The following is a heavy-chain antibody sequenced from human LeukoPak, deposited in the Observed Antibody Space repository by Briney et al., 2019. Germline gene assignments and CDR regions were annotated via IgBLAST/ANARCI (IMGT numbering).Heavy chain of an antibody. CDR1: GYTVCRCG. D-gene: IGHD2-2*02. CDR3: ARTTYYSSTGCYIRNDAFDM. Sequence: ASVKVSCKSSGYTVCRCGISWVRQTPGQRPEWRGWFRGYNGNTKSAHMDPARGTMTTDTSTITTYMELRSLTSDDTAVYSCARTTYYSSTGCYIRNDAFDMGGQGTMVTVSS. V-gene: IGHV1-18*01. J-gene: IGHJ3*02. CDR2: FRGYNGNT.